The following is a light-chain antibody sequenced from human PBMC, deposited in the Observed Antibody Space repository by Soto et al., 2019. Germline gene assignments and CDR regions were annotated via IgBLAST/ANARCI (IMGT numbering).Light chain of an antibody. CDR1: QSVSSSY. V-gene: IGKV3-20*01. J-gene: IGKJ4*01. Sequence: EIVLTQSPGTLSLSPGESATLSCRASQSVSSSYLAWYQQKPGQAPRLLIYGASSRATGIPDRFSGSGSGTDFPLTISRLEPEDFALYYCQQYGTSPELTFGGGTKVEIE. CDR2: GAS. CDR3: QQYGTSPELT.